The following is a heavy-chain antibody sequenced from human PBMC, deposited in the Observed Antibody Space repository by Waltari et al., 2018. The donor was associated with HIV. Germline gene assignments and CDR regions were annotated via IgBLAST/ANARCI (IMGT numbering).Heavy chain of an antibody. V-gene: IGHV3-23*01. CDR2: ITSSGGRT. CDR3: ATCNIGSGWYLKSPIRI. Sequence: VQMLESGGDLVQPGGSLRLSCAVSGLNFATSGLGWVRQSPGEGLEWMSAITSSGGRTYYAESVKGRFIISRDNSKKTVTLQLKNLRLGDTAMYYCATCNIGSGWYLKSPIRIWGQGTLVTVS. D-gene: IGHD6-19*01. J-gene: IGHJ4*02. CDR1: GLNFATSG.